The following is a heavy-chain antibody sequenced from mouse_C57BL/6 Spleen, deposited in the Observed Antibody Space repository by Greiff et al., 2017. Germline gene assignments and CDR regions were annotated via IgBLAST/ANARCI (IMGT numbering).Heavy chain of an antibody. CDR3: ARGTNWYFDV. V-gene: IGHV5-4*01. Sequence: VQLKESGGGLVKPGGSLKLSCAASGFTFSSYAMSWVRQTPEKRLEWVATISDGGSYTYYPDNVKGRFTISRDNAKNNLYLQMSHLKSEDTAMYYCARGTNWYFDVWGTGTTVTGSS. CDR2: ISDGGSYT. D-gene: IGHD1-3*01. CDR1: GFTFSSYA. J-gene: IGHJ1*03.